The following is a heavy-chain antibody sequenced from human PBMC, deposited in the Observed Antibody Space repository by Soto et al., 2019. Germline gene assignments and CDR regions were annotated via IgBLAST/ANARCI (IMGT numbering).Heavy chain of an antibody. D-gene: IGHD3-10*01. CDR1: GFTFSSYA. Sequence: LRLSCAASGFTFSSYAMSWVRQAPGKGLEWVSAISGSGGSTYYADSVKGRFTISRDNSKNTLYLQMNSLRAEDTAVYYCAKGVETRIWFGEFGGAFDIWGQGTMVTVSS. CDR2: ISGSGGST. CDR3: AKGVETRIWFGEFGGAFDI. V-gene: IGHV3-23*01. J-gene: IGHJ3*02.